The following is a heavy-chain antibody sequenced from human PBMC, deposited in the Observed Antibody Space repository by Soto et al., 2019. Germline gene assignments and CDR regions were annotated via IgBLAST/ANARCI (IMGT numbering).Heavy chain of an antibody. Sequence: QVQLVQSGAEVKRPGASVKVSCKASGDTLSNFDFNWVRQATGQGLEWMGWMYPNNGQTAYARTFQGRVTMTWNSSISTAYMELSSMTSEDTAVYYCATMIRGWIHWLDPWGQGTLVTVSS. V-gene: IGHV1-8*01. CDR2: MYPNNGQT. D-gene: IGHD3-16*01. J-gene: IGHJ5*02. CDR3: ATMIRGWIHWLDP. CDR1: GDTLSNFD.